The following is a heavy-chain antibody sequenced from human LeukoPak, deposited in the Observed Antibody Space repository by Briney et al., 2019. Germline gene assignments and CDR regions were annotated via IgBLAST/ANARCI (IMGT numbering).Heavy chain of an antibody. D-gene: IGHD6-19*01. Sequence: ASVKVSCKASGGTFSSYAISWVRQAPGQGLEWMGGIIPIFGTANYAQKFQGRVTMTRNTSISTAYMELSSLRSEDTAVYYCARAEQWLLHLDYWGQGTLVTVSS. CDR2: IIPIFGTA. CDR3: ARAEQWLLHLDY. CDR1: GGTFSSYA. J-gene: IGHJ4*02. V-gene: IGHV1-69*05.